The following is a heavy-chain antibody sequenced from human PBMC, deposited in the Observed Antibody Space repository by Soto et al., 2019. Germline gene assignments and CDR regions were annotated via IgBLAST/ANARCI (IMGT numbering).Heavy chain of an antibody. CDR3: AREGYCSGGSCLNWFDP. D-gene: IGHD2-15*01. CDR1: GGTFSSYA. Sequence: QVQLVQSGAEVKKPGSSVKVSCKASGGTFSSYAISWVRQAPGQGLEWMGGIIPIFCTANYAQKFQGRVTITADESTSTAYMELSSLRSEDTAVYYCAREGYCSGGSCLNWFDPWGQGTLVTVSS. CDR2: IIPIFCTA. J-gene: IGHJ5*02. V-gene: IGHV1-69*01.